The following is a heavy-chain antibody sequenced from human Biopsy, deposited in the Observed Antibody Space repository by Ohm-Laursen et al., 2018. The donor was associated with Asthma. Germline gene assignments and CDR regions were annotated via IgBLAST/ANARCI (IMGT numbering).Heavy chain of an antibody. V-gene: IGHV4-30-2*01. J-gene: IGHJ4*02. CDR3: AGVWAGGFDS. CDR2: MFHRGTT. D-gene: IGHD6-13*01. CDR1: GGSISSGGFS. Sequence: TLSLTCAVSGGSISSGGFSWTWIRQPPGKGLEWLGYMFHRGTTHYNPSLTSRVTISLDRSKNQFSLKLTSVTAADTAVYYCAGVWAGGFDSWGQGTLVTVSS.